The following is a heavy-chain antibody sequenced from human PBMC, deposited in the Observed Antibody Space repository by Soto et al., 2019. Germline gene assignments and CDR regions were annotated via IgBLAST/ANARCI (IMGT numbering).Heavy chain of an antibody. CDR2: MFYSGLT. V-gene: IGHV4-39*01. CDR3: APLTVSLSGPYGIHV. D-gene: IGHD2-15*01. Sequence: PSGTLAITCGVSGYSVSSSDYYWAWIRQPPGKGLEWIGSMFYSGLTYYNPSLKSRVTLSVDTSKNHFSVRLNSVTAADTAVYYCAPLTVSLSGPYGIHVWGQGTTVTVS. J-gene: IGHJ6*02. CDR1: GYSVSSSDYY.